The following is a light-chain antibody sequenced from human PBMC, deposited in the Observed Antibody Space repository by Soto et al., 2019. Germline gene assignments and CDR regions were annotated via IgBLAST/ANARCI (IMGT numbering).Light chain of an antibody. CDR2: AAS. CDR3: QQSYSTLPIT. Sequence: DIQMSKSLSSLSASVGDRVTITCRASQSISSYLNWYQQKPGKAPKLLIYAASSLQSGVPSRFSGSGSGTDFTLTISSLQPEDFATYYCQQSYSTLPITFGDGTRLEI. J-gene: IGKJ5*01. CDR1: QSISSY. V-gene: IGKV1-39*01.